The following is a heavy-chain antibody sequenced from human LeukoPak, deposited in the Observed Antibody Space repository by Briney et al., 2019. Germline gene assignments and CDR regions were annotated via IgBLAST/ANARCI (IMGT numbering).Heavy chain of an antibody. CDR3: AGFLDSSGYYYPIDY. Sequence: GGSLRLSCAASGFTFSGYYMSWIRPAPGKGLEWVSYISSSGSTIYYADSVKGRFTISRDNAKNSLYLQMNSLRAEDTAVYYCAGFLDSSGYYYPIDYWGQGTLVTVSS. CDR1: GFTFSGYY. CDR2: ISSSGSTI. J-gene: IGHJ4*02. D-gene: IGHD3-22*01. V-gene: IGHV3-11*01.